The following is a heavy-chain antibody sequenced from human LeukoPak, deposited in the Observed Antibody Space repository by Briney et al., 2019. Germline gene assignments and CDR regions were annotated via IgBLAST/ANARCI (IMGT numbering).Heavy chain of an antibody. CDR1: GGSISSYY. CDR3: ARGPPEFYGSVVYYMDV. J-gene: IGHJ6*03. CDR2: IYYSGST. Sequence: SEALSLTCTVSGGSISSYYWSWIRQPPGKGLEWIGYIYYSGSTNYNPSLKSRVTISVDTSRNQFSLKLSSVTAADTAVYYCARGPPEFYGSVVYYMDVWGKGTTVTISS. D-gene: IGHD3-10*01. V-gene: IGHV4-59*01.